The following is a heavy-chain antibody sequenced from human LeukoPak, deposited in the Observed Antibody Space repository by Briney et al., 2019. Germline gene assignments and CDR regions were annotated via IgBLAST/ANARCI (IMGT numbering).Heavy chain of an antibody. CDR3: ARDQGDFTLTAVQ. D-gene: IGHD2-21*02. CDR2: ISSVSSFI. Sequence: GGSLRLSCTASGFTGGLSLSSSSMSWVRLAPGKGLERVSSISSVSSFIFYADSVKGRFTISRDNAKNSVFLHMNSLRAEDTALYYCARDQGDFTLTAVQWGQGTLVTVSS. CDR1: GFTGGLSLSSSS. J-gene: IGHJ1*01. V-gene: IGHV3-21*06.